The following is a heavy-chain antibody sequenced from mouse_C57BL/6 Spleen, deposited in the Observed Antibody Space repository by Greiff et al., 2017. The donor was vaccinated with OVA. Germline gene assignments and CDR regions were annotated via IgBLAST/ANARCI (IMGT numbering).Heavy chain of an antibody. J-gene: IGHJ4*01. CDR1: GYTFTSYW. Sequence: VKLQQPGAELVRPGSSVKLSCKASGYTFTSYWMDWVKQRPGQGLEWIGNIYPSDSETHYNQKFKDKATLTVDKSSSTAYMQLSSLTSEDSAVYYCARSDYYGSLDYWGQGTSVTVSS. D-gene: IGHD1-1*01. V-gene: IGHV1-61*01. CDR3: ARSDYYGSLDY. CDR2: IYPSDSET.